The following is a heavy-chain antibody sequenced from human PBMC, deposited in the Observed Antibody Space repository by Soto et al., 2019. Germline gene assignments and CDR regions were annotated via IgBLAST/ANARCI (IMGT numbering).Heavy chain of an antibody. CDR1: GFTFSSYA. D-gene: IGHD1-20*01. CDR3: AREPTLITGRGFLDY. Sequence: GGSLRLSCAASGFTFSSYAMPWVRQAPGKGLEWVAVISYDGSNKYYADSVKGRFTISRDNSKNTLYLQMNSLRAEDTAVYYCAREPTLITGRGFLDYWGQGTLVTVSS. CDR2: ISYDGSNK. V-gene: IGHV3-30-3*01. J-gene: IGHJ4*02.